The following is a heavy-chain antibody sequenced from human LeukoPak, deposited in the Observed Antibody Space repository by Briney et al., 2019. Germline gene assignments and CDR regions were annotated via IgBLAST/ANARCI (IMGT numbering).Heavy chain of an antibody. CDR1: GGSISSYY. J-gene: IGHJ4*02. CDR2: IYYSGST. V-gene: IGHV4-59*01. Sequence: PSETLSLTCTVSGGSISSYYWNCIRQPPGKGLEWIGYIYYSGSTNYNPSVKSRVTISLDTSKNQFSLKLSSVTAADTAVYYCAGYSSSSCGWGQGTLVTVSS. D-gene: IGHD6-13*01. CDR3: AGYSSSSCG.